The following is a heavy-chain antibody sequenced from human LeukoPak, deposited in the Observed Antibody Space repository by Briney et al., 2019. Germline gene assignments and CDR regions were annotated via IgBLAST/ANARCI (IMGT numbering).Heavy chain of an antibody. CDR2: IYYSGSS. D-gene: IGHD2-2*01. Sequence: SETLSLTCSVFGGSISSSSYYWGWIRQPPGKGLEWIRSIYYSGSSYYNPSLKSRVTISVDTSKNQFSLKLTSVTAADTAVYYCARRDCTSTTCYAGSYYFDYWGQGTLVTVSS. V-gene: IGHV4-39*01. CDR3: ARRDCTSTTCYAGSYYFDY. CDR1: GGSISSSSYY. J-gene: IGHJ4*02.